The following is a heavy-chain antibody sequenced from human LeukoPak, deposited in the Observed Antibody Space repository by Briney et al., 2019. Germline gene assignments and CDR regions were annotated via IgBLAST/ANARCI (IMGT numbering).Heavy chain of an antibody. V-gene: IGHV4-61*01. CDR3: ARIYYYGSGSYLYYTDV. J-gene: IGHJ6*03. Sequence: PSETLSLTCAVSGYSISSGYYWGWIRQPPGKGLEWIGYIYYSGSTNYNPSLKSRVTISVDTSKNQFSLKLSSVTAADTAVYYCARIYYYGSGSYLYYTDVWGKGTTVTVSS. CDR2: IYYSGST. CDR1: GYSISSGYY. D-gene: IGHD3-10*01.